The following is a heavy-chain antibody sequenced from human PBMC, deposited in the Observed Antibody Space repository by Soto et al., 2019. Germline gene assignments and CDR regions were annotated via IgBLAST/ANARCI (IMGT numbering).Heavy chain of an antibody. Sequence: SVKVSCKASGGTFSSYAISWVRQAPGQGLEWMGGIIPIFGTANYAQKFQGRVTITADESTSTAYMELSSLRSEDTAVYYCAREIVVVTANKNFYYYGMDVWGQGTKVTVSS. D-gene: IGHD2-21*02. CDR3: AREIVVVTANKNFYYYGMDV. CDR2: IIPIFGTA. CDR1: GGTFSSYA. J-gene: IGHJ6*02. V-gene: IGHV1-69*13.